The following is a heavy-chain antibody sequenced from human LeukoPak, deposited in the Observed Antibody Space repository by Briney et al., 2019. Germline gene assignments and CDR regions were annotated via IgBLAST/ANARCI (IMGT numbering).Heavy chain of an antibody. J-gene: IGHJ4*02. CDR3: AGAGPRDYYDSSGYPDY. D-gene: IGHD3-22*01. CDR1: GYTFTSYG. CDR2: ISAYNGNT. V-gene: IGHV1-18*01. Sequence: ASVKVSCKASGYTFTSYGISWVRQAPGQGLEWMGWISAYNGNTNYAQKLQGRVTMTTDTSTSTAYMELRSLRSDDTAVYYCAGAGPRDYYDSSGYPDYWGQGTLVTVSS.